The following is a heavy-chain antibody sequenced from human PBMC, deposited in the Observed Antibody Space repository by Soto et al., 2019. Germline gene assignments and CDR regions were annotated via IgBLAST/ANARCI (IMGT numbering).Heavy chain of an antibody. CDR2: INHSGST. D-gene: IGHD6-13*01. CDR3: ATRYHSSSWYGLRDY. CDR1: GGSFSGYY. V-gene: IGHV4-34*01. Sequence: QVQLQQWGAGLLKPSETLSLTCAVYGGSFSGYYWSWIRQPPGKGLEWIGEINHSGSTNYNPSLMRRVTISVDTSKNQFSLTRSSVTAAETAVYYGATRYHSSSWYGLRDYWGQGTLVTVSS. J-gene: IGHJ4*01.